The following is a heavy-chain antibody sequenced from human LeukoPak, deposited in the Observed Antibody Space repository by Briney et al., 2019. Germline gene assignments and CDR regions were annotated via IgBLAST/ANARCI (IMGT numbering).Heavy chain of an antibody. Sequence: GGSLRLSCAASGFTFSSYAMSWVRQAPGKGLEWVSAISGSGSSTYYADSVKGRFTISRDNSKNTLYLQMNSLRAEDKAVYYCAKFPLGAVAGLFGWGQGTLVTVSS. CDR3: AKFPLGAVAGLFG. D-gene: IGHD6-19*01. CDR1: GFTFSSYA. J-gene: IGHJ4*02. V-gene: IGHV3-23*01. CDR2: ISGSGSST.